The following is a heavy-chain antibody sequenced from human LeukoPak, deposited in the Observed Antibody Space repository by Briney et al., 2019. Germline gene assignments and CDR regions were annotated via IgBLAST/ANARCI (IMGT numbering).Heavy chain of an antibody. V-gene: IGHV3-23*01. CDR2: IFGSGGST. D-gene: IGHD6-19*01. J-gene: IGHJ4*02. Sequence: GGSLRLSCAASGFTFSSYAMYWVRQAPGKGLEWVSGIFGSGGSTHYADSVKGRFTISRDNSKNTVYLQVNSLRAEDTAVYYCAKTTTGYSSGRFPGWPVDYWGQGTLVTVSS. CDR3: AKTTTGYSSGRFPGWPVDY. CDR1: GFTFSSYA.